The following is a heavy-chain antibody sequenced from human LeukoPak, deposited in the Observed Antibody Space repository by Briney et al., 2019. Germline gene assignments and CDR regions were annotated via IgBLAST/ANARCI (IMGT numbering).Heavy chain of an antibody. D-gene: IGHD5-12*01. CDR3: ARERATSGYYLAY. CDR1: GFTVSTKY. V-gene: IGHV3-66*01. J-gene: IGHJ4*02. CDR2: LYSRGTT. Sequence: GGSLRLSCVVSGFTVSTKYMNWVRQAPGKGLEWVSVLYSRGTTYYADSVKGRFSISRDSSENTLYLQMNSLRVEDTGVYYCARERATSGYYLAYWGQGTLVTVSS.